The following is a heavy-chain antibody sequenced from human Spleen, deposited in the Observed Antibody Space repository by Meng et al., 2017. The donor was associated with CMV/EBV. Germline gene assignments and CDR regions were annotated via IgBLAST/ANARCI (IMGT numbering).Heavy chain of an antibody. Sequence: VPLQGSGPGLGKPSGTLSLTCTVSGGSISSGDYYWSWIRQPPGKGLEWIGEINHSGSTNYNPSLKSRVTISVDTSKNQFSLKLSSVTAADTAVYYCARGPYGGYSGSYNAGFAYWGQGTLVTVSS. CDR1: GGSISSGDYY. CDR2: INHSGST. D-gene: IGHD1-26*01. CDR3: ARGPYGGYSGSYNAGFAY. J-gene: IGHJ4*02. V-gene: IGHV4-61*08.